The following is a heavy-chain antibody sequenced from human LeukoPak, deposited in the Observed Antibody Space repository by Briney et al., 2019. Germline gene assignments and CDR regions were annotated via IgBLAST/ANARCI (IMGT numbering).Heavy chain of an antibody. J-gene: IGHJ4*02. Sequence: PSETLSLTCTVSGASFISVSPDDYYWGWVRQSPGWGLEWIGSIFQSGGTYCNPSLKSRVTISADTSKNQFSLKLSSVTAADTAVYYCARGRYCSSTSCYYRIAYYFDYWGQGTLVTVSS. V-gene: IGHV4-39*01. D-gene: IGHD2-2*01. CDR2: IFQSGGT. CDR1: GASFISVSPDDYY. CDR3: ARGRYCSSTSCYYRIAYYFDY.